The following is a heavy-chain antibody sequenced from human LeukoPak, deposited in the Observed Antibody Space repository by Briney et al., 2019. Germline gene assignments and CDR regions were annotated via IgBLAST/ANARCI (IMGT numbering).Heavy chain of an antibody. D-gene: IGHD3-10*01. CDR3: ARVSPYSGDAFDI. CDR2: ISSSSSYI. Sequence: GGSLRLSCAASGFTFSSYSMNWVRQAPGKGLEWVSSISSSSSYIYYADSVKGRFTISRENAKNSLYLQMNSLRAGDTAVYYCARVSPYSGDAFDIWGQGTMVTVSS. J-gene: IGHJ3*02. V-gene: IGHV3-21*01. CDR1: GFTFSSYS.